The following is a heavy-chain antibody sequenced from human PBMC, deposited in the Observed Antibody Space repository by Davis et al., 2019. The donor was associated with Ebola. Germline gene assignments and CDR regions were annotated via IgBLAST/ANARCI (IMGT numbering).Heavy chain of an antibody. CDR3: ARVISGYARD. D-gene: IGHD5-12*01. Sequence: MPSETLSLTCTVSGGSISSYYWSWIRQPPGKGLEWIGYIYYSGSTNYNPSLKSRVTISVDTSKNQFSLKLSSVTAADTAVYYCARVISGYARDWGQGTLVTVSS. CDR1: GGSISSYY. CDR2: IYYSGST. V-gene: IGHV4-59*01. J-gene: IGHJ4*02.